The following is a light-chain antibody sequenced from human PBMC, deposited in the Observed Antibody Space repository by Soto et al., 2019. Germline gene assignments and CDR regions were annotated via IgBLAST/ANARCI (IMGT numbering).Light chain of an antibody. CDR2: EVN. Sequence: ALTQPASVSGSPGQSITISCTGTSSDVGNYNLVSWYQQHPGKAPKLMIYEVNKRPSGVSNRFSGSKSGNTASLTISGLQTEDEADYYCCSYADTNTRVFGGGTKVTVL. V-gene: IGLV2-23*02. CDR3: CSYADTNTRV. CDR1: SSDVGNYNL. J-gene: IGLJ3*02.